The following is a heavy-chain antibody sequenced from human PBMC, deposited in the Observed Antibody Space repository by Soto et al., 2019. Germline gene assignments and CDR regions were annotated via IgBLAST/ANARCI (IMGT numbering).Heavy chain of an antibody. D-gene: IGHD3-10*01. CDR3: ARDLGFGLSDY. CDR2: INAGNGNT. V-gene: IGHV1-3*01. J-gene: IGHJ4*02. CDR1: GCTFTSYA. Sequence: QVQLVQSGAEVKNPGASVKVSCKASGCTFTSYAMHWVRQAPGQRLEWMGWINAGNGNTKYSQKFQGRVTITRDTSASTAYMELSGLRSEDTAVYSCARDLGFGLSDYWGQGPLVTVSS.